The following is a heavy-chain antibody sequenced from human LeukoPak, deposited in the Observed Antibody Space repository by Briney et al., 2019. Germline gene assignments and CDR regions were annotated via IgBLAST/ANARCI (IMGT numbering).Heavy chain of an antibody. D-gene: IGHD5-18*01. CDR3: ARDFRGSRGYSYGLLSY. Sequence: GGSLRLSCAASGFTFSSYGMHWVRQAPGKGLEWVAVIWYDGSNKYCADSVKGRFTISRDNSKNTLYLQMNSLGAEDTAVYYCARDFRGSRGYSYGLLSYWGQGTLVTVSS. V-gene: IGHV3-33*01. CDR2: IWYDGSNK. J-gene: IGHJ4*02. CDR1: GFTFSSYG.